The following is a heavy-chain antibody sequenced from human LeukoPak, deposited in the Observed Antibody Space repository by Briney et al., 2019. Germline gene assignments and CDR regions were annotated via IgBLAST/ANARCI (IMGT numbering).Heavy chain of an antibody. CDR3: SRSRSRVGSIGYFDF. J-gene: IGHJ4*02. D-gene: IGHD1-26*01. CDR1: GFTFSNYW. CDR2: IQQHGSET. V-gene: IGHV3-7*01. Sequence: ETGGSLRLSCEGSGFTFSNYWMSWVRQAPGKGLEWVANIQQHGSETYYGDSVKGRFTISRDNAKNSLYLQMNSLRAEDTAVYYCSRSRSRVGSIGYFDFWGQGSLVAVSS.